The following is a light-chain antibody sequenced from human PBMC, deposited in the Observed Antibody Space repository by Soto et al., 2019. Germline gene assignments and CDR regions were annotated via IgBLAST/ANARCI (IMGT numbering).Light chain of an antibody. J-gene: IGKJ1*01. CDR2: GAS. V-gene: IGKV3-15*01. Sequence: EIVMTQSPDTLSVSTGERATLSCRASQSVSSNLAWYQHKPGQAPRLLIYGASTRATGIPGRFSGSGSGTEFTLTISSLQSEDFVVYYCQQYNNWPRTLGQGTKVEIK. CDR3: QQYNNWPRT. CDR1: QSVSSN.